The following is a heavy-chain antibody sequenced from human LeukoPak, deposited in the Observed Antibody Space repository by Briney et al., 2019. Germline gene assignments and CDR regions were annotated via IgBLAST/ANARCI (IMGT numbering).Heavy chain of an antibody. D-gene: IGHD3-10*01. CDR3: ARGMGYYGSGSYNWFDP. CDR1: GGSISSHY. Sequence: SETLSLTCSVSGGSISSHYWSWIRQPPGKGLEWIGYIYYSGSTNYNPSLKSRVTISVDTSKNQFSLKLSSVTAADTAVYYCARGMGYYGSGSYNWFDPWGQGTLVTVSS. CDR2: IYYSGST. J-gene: IGHJ5*02. V-gene: IGHV4-59*08.